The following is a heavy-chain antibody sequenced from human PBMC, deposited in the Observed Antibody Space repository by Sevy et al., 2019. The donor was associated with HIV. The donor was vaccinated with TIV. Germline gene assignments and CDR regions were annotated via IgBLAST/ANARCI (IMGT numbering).Heavy chain of an antibody. D-gene: IGHD3-22*01. Sequence: GGSLRLSCAASRFTFSGSAIHWVRQASGKGLEWVARITRKANTYATSYAESVKGRFTISRDDSKNTAYLQMNSLKSEDTAFYYCTCTYHNDSSGNQGGYYFDYWGQGTLVTVSS. CDR1: RFTFSGSA. CDR2: ITRKANTYAT. J-gene: IGHJ4*01. V-gene: IGHV3-73*01. CDR3: TCTYHNDSSGNQGGYYFDY.